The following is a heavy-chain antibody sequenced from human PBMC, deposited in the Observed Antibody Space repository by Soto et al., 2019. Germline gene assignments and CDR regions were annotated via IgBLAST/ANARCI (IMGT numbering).Heavy chain of an antibody. CDR1: GFPFSSYA. Sequence: GGSLRLSCAASGFPFSSYARSWVRQAPGKGLEWVSAISGSGGSTYYADSVKGRFTISRDNSKNTLYLQMNSLRAEDTAVYYCANSDYSNYLNWFDPWGQGTLVTVSS. J-gene: IGHJ5*02. CDR2: ISGSGGST. D-gene: IGHD4-4*01. V-gene: IGHV3-23*01. CDR3: ANSDYSNYLNWFDP.